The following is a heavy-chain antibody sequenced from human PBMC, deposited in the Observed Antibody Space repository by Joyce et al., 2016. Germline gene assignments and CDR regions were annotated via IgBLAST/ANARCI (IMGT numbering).Heavy chain of an antibody. V-gene: IGHV4-34*01. CDR1: GESLSDYY. CDR2: VSRGEGT. J-gene: IGHJ4*02. Sequence: VQLQQWGAGLLKPSETLTLTCAVYGESLSDYYWRWIRQPPGKGLEGIGDVSRGEGTNSVASLKSRVTISLDTSKNQFSLRLRSVTAADTAVYYCARGFPAEGFDSWGQGTLVIVSS. CDR3: ARGFPAEGFDS. D-gene: IGHD2-21*01.